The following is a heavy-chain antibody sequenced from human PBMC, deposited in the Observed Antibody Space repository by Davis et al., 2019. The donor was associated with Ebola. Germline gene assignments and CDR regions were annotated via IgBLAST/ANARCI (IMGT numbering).Heavy chain of an antibody. CDR1: GYTFTGYY. CDR3: ARGGAIVVVVAAGDY. CDR2: ISPNSGGT. Sequence: AASVKVSCKASGYTFTGYYIHWVRQAPGQGLEWMGRISPNSGGTNYAQKFQGRVTMTRDTSISTAYMELTRLTSDDTAVYYCARGGAIVVVVAAGDYWGQGTLVTVSS. D-gene: IGHD2-15*01. V-gene: IGHV1-2*06. J-gene: IGHJ4*02.